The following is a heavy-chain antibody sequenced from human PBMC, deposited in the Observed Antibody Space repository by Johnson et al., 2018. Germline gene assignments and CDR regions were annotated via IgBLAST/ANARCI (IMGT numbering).Heavy chain of an antibody. CDR2: ISYDGSNT. D-gene: IGHD2-2*01. CDR1: GFTFRNYG. Sequence: VQLQQSGGGVVQPGRSLRLSCAASGFTFRNYGMHWVRQAPGKGLEWVALISYDGSNTDYTDSVNGRFTISRENSENTLYLQMNTLRPDDTGVYYCAQDPVWVAVVPTAEYFQHWGQGTLVTVSS. J-gene: IGHJ1*01. V-gene: IGHV3-30*18. CDR3: AQDPVWVAVVPTAEYFQH.